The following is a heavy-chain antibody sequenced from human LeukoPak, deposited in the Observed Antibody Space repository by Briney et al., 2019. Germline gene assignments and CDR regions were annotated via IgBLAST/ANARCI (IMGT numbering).Heavy chain of an antibody. CDR2: INPISGGT. Sequence: GAPVKVSCKASGYTFTGYYMHWVRQAPGQGPEWMGWINPISGGTKYAQKFQGRVTMTRDTSSSPAYMELSRLRSDDTAVYYCARAECSSGSCSNDYWGQGTLVTVSS. V-gene: IGHV1-2*02. D-gene: IGHD2-15*01. CDR3: ARAECSSGSCSNDY. J-gene: IGHJ4*02. CDR1: GYTFTGYY.